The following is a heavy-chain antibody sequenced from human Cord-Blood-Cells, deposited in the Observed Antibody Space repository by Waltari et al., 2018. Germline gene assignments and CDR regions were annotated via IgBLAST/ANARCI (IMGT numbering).Heavy chain of an antibody. CDR2: ISGSGCRT. CDR3: AKATRIREAFDI. CDR1: GFTFSSYA. D-gene: IGHD3-22*01. Sequence: EVQLLESGGGLVQPGGSLRLSCAASGFTFSSYAMRWVRQAPGQGLEGVSAISGSGCRTYYADSVKGRFTISRDNSKNTLYLQMNSLRAEDTAVYYCAKATRIREAFDIWGQGTMVTVSS. J-gene: IGHJ3*02. V-gene: IGHV3-23*01.